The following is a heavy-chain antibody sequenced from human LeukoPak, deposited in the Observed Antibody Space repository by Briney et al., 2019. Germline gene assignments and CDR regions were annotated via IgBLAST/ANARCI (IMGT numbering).Heavy chain of an antibody. D-gene: IGHD4-17*01. CDR2: IYPGDSDT. Sequence: GASLKISCKGSQYTFTNYWIGWVRQMPGKGLEWMGIIYPGDSDTRYSPSFQGQVTISADKSISTAYLQWSRLRASDTAMYYCARSTYGDYDSWGQGTLVTVSS. CDR3: ARSTYGDYDS. V-gene: IGHV5-51*01. CDR1: QYTFTNYW. J-gene: IGHJ4*02.